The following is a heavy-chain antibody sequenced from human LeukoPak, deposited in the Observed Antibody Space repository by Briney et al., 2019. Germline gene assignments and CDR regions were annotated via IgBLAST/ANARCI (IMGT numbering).Heavy chain of an antibody. Sequence: GGSLRLSCAASGFTVSSNYMSWVRRAPGKGLEWVSVIYSGGSTYYADSVKGRFTISRDNSKNTLYLQMNSLRAEDTAVYYCARDLDCSGGSCYSYWGQGTLVTVSS. CDR2: IYSGGST. J-gene: IGHJ4*02. CDR1: GFTVSSNY. CDR3: ARDLDCSGGSCYSY. V-gene: IGHV3-66*02. D-gene: IGHD2-15*01.